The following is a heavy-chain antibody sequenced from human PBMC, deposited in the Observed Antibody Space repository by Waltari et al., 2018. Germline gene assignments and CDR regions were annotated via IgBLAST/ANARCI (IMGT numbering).Heavy chain of an antibody. CDR1: GFTFSSYG. Sequence: QVQLVESGGGVVQPGGSLRLSCAASGFTFSSYGMHWVRQAPGKGLEWVAFIRYDGSNKYYADAVKGRFTISRDNSKNTLYLQMNSLRAEDTAVYYCAKVGDGYNDAFDIWGQGTMVTVSS. CDR3: AKVGDGYNDAFDI. V-gene: IGHV3-30*02. J-gene: IGHJ3*02. CDR2: IRYDGSNK. D-gene: IGHD5-12*01.